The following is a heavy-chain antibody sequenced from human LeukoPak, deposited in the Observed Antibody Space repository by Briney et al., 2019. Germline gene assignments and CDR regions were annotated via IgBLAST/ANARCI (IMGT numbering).Heavy chain of an antibody. J-gene: IGHJ4*02. D-gene: IGHD6-13*01. CDR3: ATSIAAAGTGFDY. Sequence: ASVKVSCKASGYTFTSYDINWVRQATGQGLEWMGWMNPNSGNTGYAQKFQGRVTMTRNTSISTAFMELSSLRSEDTAVYYCATSIAAAGTGFDYWGQGTLVTVSS. CDR1: GYTFTSYD. CDR2: MNPNSGNT. V-gene: IGHV1-8*01.